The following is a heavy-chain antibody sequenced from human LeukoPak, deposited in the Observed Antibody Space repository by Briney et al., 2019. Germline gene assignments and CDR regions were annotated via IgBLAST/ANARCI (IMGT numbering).Heavy chain of an antibody. CDR3: ARLDKGINAAHFDY. J-gene: IGHJ4*02. D-gene: IGHD3-22*01. CDR2: ISYSGGT. CDR1: GGSISSSDFY. Sequence: SETLSLTCTVSGGSISSSDFYWGWIRQPPGKGLEWIGVISYSGGTSYNPSLKSRVTISVDTSKSHFSLKLSSVTAADTAIYYCARLDKGINAAHFDYWGQGTLVTVSS. V-gene: IGHV4-39*01.